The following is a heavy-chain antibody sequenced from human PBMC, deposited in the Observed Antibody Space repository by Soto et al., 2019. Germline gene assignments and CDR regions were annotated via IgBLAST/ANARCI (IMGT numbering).Heavy chain of an antibody. CDR3: TTDPSYYDFLSGDFLDYYYYCGMDV. V-gene: IGHV3-15*07. CDR2: IKSKTDGGTT. Sequence: GGSLRLSCAASGFTFSNAWMNWVRQAPGKGLEWVGRIKSKTDGGTTDYTAPVKGRFTISRDDSKNTLYLQMNSLKTEDTAVYYCTTDPSYYDFLSGDFLDYYYYCGMDVWGQGTTVTVPS. CDR1: GFTFSNAW. D-gene: IGHD3-3*01. J-gene: IGHJ6*02.